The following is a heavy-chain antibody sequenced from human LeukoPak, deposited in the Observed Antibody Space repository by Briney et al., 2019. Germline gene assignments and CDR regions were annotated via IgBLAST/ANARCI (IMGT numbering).Heavy chain of an antibody. CDR2: IYSCGST. V-gene: IGHV3-66*01. CDR1: GFTVSSNY. D-gene: IGHD2-15*01. Sequence: GGSLRLSCAASGFTVSSNYMSWVRQAPGKGLEWVSIIYSCGSTYYADSVKGRFTISRDNSKNTLYLQMNSLRAEDTAVYYCARVDGSWFDPWGQGTLVTVSS. J-gene: IGHJ5*02. CDR3: ARVDGSWFDP.